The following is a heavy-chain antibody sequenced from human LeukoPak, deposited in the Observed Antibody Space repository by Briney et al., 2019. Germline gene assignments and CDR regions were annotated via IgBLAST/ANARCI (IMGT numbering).Heavy chain of an antibody. CDR3: ARWINSRGWLGY. J-gene: IGHJ4*02. D-gene: IGHD6-19*01. V-gene: IGHV4-38-2*01. CDR2: IYHSGST. Sequence: SETLSLTYAVSGYSISSGYYWGWIRQPPGKGLEWIGSIYHSGSTYYNPSLKSRVTISVDTSKNQFSLKLSSVTAADTAVYYCARWINSRGWLGYWGQGTLVTVSS. CDR1: GYSISSGYY.